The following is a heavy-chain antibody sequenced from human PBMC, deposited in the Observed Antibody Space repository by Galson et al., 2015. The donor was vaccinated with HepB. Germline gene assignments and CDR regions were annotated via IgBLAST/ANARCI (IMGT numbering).Heavy chain of an antibody. Sequence: SLRLSCAASGFTFSDYHMSWIRQAPGKGLEWVSYISSSSSYTNYADSVKGRFTISRDNAKNLLYLQMNSLRAEDTAVYYCARDGIVGAAGGMDVWGQGTTVTVSS. V-gene: IGHV3-11*06. J-gene: IGHJ6*02. D-gene: IGHD1-26*01. CDR3: ARDGIVGAAGGMDV. CDR1: GFTFSDYH. CDR2: ISSSSSYT.